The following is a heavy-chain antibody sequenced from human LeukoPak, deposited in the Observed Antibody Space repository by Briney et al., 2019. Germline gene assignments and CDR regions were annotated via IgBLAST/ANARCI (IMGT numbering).Heavy chain of an antibody. V-gene: IGHV1-69*02. J-gene: IGHJ4*02. CDR3: ARAFLGSGRSERLFDY. CDR1: GGTFSSYT. Sequence: SENVSCKATGGTFSSYTISWVRQAPGQGLERSRRIIPILGIANYAQKFQGRVTITADKSTSTAYMELSSLRSEDTAVYYCARAFLGSGRSERLFDYWGQGTLVTVSS. D-gene: IGHD3-10*01. CDR2: IIPILGIA.